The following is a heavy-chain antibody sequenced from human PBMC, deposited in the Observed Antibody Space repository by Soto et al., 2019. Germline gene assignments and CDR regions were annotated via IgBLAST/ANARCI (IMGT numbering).Heavy chain of an antibody. CDR3: EQDRGEEALKFLEWFGGMDV. CDR1: EFTVSNYW. CDR2: IKSDGTT. D-gene: IGHD3-3*01. V-gene: IGHV3-74*01. Sequence: GGSLRLSCAASEFTVSNYWMNWVRQAPGKGLVWVSHIKSDGTTSYADSVEGRFTVSRDDAKNRLYLQMNSLRAEDTAVYYCEQDRGEEALKFLEWFGGMDVWGHGTTVTVS. J-gene: IGHJ6*02.